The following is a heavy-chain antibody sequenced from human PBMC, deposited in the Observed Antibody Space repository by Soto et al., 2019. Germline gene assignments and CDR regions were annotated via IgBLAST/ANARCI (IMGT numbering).Heavy chain of an antibody. D-gene: IGHD1-1*01. V-gene: IGHV3-74*01. CDR3: AGGTTGAPYYYYYMDV. Sequence: GGSLRLSCAASGFTFSSYWMHWVCQAPGKGLVWVSRINSDGSSTSYADSVKGRFTISRDNAKNTLYLQMNSLRAEDTAVYYCAGGTTGAPYYYYYMDVWGKGTTVTVSS. CDR1: GFTFSSYW. J-gene: IGHJ6*03. CDR2: INSDGSST.